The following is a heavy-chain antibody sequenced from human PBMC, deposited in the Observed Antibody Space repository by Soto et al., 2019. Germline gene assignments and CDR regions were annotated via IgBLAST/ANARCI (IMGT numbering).Heavy chain of an antibody. D-gene: IGHD3-22*01. CDR2: INPSGGST. CDR3: ARASGGYYDSSGYHYAFDY. J-gene: IGHJ4*02. Sequence: GTSVKVSCEASGYSFTSYYMHWVRQAPGQGLEWMGIINPSGGSTSYAQKFQGRVTMTRDTSTSTVYMELSSLRSEDTAVYYCARASGGYYDSSGYHYAFDYWGQGTLVTVSS. CDR1: GYSFTSYY. V-gene: IGHV1-46*01.